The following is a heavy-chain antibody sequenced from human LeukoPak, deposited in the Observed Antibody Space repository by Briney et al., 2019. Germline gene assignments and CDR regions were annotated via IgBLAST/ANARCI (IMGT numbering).Heavy chain of an antibody. Sequence: SETLSLTCTVSGYSISSGYYWGWIRQPPGKGLEWIGSIYHSGSTYYNPSLKSRVTMSLDTSKNQFSLKLSSVTAADTAVYYCAIGGYSSSRYNWFDPWGQGTLVTVSS. CDR1: GYSISSGYY. CDR3: AIGGYSSSRYNWFDP. D-gene: IGHD6-13*01. CDR2: IYHSGST. V-gene: IGHV4-38-2*02. J-gene: IGHJ5*02.